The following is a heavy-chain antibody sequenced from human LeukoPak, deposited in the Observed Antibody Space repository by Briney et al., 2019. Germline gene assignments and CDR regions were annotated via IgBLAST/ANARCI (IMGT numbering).Heavy chain of an antibody. J-gene: IGHJ4*02. V-gene: IGHV3-23*01. CDR1: GFTFSSYA. Sequence: GGSLRLSCAASGFTFSSYAMSWVRQAPGKGLEWVSAISGSGGSTYYADSVKGRFTISRANSKNTLYLQMNSLRAEDTAVYYCAKELALYSYGQLDYWGQGTLVTVSS. CDR2: ISGSGGST. CDR3: AKELALYSYGQLDY. D-gene: IGHD5-18*01.